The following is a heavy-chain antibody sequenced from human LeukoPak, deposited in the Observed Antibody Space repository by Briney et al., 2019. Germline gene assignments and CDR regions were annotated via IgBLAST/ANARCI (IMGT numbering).Heavy chain of an antibody. CDR1: GFTFSAHH. V-gene: IGHV3-11*03. Sequence: GGSLRLSCVASGFTFSAHHMSWIRQPPGKGLEWVSYIDISSGYTYYVDSVKGRFTISRDNARNSLYLQMDNLRAEDTAVYFRARGHYGLHVWGQGTSVTVSS. CDR3: ARGHYGLHV. CDR2: IDISSGYT. J-gene: IGHJ6*02.